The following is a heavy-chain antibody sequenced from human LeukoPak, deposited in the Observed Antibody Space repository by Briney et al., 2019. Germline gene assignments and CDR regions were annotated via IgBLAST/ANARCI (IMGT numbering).Heavy chain of an antibody. D-gene: IGHD3-10*01. CDR3: AKAPEPQITMVRGVIYDY. J-gene: IGHJ4*02. V-gene: IGHV3-23*01. Sequence: PGGSLRLSCAASGFTFSSYGMSWVRQAPGKGLEWVSAISGSGGSTYYADSVKGRFTISRDNSKNTLYLQMNSLRAEDTAVYYCAKAPEPQITMVRGVIYDYWGQGTLVTVSS. CDR1: GFTFSSYG. CDR2: ISGSGGST.